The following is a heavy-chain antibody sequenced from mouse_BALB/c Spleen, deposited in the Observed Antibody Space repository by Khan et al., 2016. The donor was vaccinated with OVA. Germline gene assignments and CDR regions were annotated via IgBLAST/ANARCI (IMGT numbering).Heavy chain of an antibody. CDR2: INTYTGEP. CDR1: GNTFTNYG. Sequence: QIQLVQSGPELKKPGETVKISCKGSGNTFTNYGMNWVKQAPGKGLKWMGWINTYTGEPTYADDFRGRFAFSLETSASTAYLQINNLKNEDTATYFCARPPHFSYVMVYWGQGTSVTVSS. CDR3: ARPPHFSYVMVY. J-gene: IGHJ4*01. V-gene: IGHV9-3-1*01.